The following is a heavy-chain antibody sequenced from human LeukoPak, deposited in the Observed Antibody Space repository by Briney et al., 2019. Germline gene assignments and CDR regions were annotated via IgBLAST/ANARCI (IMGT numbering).Heavy chain of an antibody. CDR1: GFRSSDFW. J-gene: IGHJ4*02. CDR2: INQDGSEK. D-gene: IGHD6-19*01. CDR3: ARDGPQAGLYFDY. V-gene: IGHV3-7*05. Sequence: GGSLRLSCAASGFRSSDFWMNWVRQAPGKGLEWVASINQDGSEKYYVDSVKGRFTISRDNAKNSLYLQMNSLTADDTAVYYCARDGPQAGLYFDYWGEGTLVTVSS.